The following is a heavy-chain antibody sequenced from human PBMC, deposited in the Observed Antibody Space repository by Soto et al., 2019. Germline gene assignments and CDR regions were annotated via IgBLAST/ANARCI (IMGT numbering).Heavy chain of an antibody. CDR1: GGTFSSYT. J-gene: IGHJ4*02. CDR2: IIPILGIA. CDR3: ARGRVVAGNYFDY. Sequence: QVQLVQSGAEVKKPGSSVKVSCKASGGTFSSYTISWVRQAPGQGLEWMGRIIPILGIANYAQKFQGRVTSTADKSTSTGYMELSSLRSEDTAVYYCARGRVVAGNYFDYWGQGTLVTVSS. D-gene: IGHD2-15*01. V-gene: IGHV1-69*02.